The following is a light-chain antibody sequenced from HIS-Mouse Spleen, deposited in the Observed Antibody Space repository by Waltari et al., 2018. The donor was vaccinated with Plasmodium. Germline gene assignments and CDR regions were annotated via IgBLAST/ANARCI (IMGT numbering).Light chain of an antibody. CDR2: AAS. Sequence: AIRMTQSPSSFSASTGDRVTITCRACQGISSYLAWYQQKPGKAPKLLIYAASTLQSGVPSRFSGSGSGTDFTLTSSCLQSEDFATYYCQQDYSYPYTFGQGTKLEIK. V-gene: IGKV1-8*01. CDR1: QGISSY. CDR3: QQDYSYPYT. J-gene: IGKJ2*01.